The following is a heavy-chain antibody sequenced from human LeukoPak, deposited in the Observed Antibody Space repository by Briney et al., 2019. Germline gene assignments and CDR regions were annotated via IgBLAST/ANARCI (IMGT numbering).Heavy chain of an antibody. CDR1: GCTFTSYA. CDR3: ARGCWRYSSGCFVWIDP. J-gene: IGHJ5*02. Sequence: WASVKVSCKASGCTFTSYAMNWVRQAPGQGLEWMGWINTNTGNPTYAQGFTGRFVFSLDTSVSTAYLQISSLKAEDTAVYYCARGCWRYSSGCFVWIDPWGQGTLVTVSS. D-gene: IGHD6-19*01. V-gene: IGHV7-4-1*02. CDR2: INTNTGNP.